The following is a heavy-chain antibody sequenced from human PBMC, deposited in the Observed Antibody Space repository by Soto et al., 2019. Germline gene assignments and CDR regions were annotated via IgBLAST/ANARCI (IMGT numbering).Heavy chain of an antibody. V-gene: IGHV3-30*18. CDR1: GFTFSSYG. CDR3: AEDLLRPGRAYGMDV. CDR2: ISYDGSNK. Sequence: QVQLVESGGGVVQPGRSLRLSCAASGFTFSSYGMHWVRQAPGKGLEWVAVISYDGSNKYYADSVKGRFTISRDNSKNTLYLQMHSLRAEDTAVYYCAEDLLRPGRAYGMDVWGQGNTVTVSS. J-gene: IGHJ6*02.